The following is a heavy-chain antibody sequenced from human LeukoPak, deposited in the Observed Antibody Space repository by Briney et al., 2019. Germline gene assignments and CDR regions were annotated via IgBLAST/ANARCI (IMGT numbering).Heavy chain of an antibody. J-gene: IGHJ4*02. CDR2: IYYSGST. Sequence: SETLSLTCTVSGGSISSYYWSWIRQPPGKGLEWIGYIYYSGSTNYNPSLKSRVTISVDTSKNQFSLKLSSVTAADTAVYYCARWSLSGDFWSGYYFDYWGQGTLVTVSS. CDR3: ARWSLSGDFWSGYYFDY. D-gene: IGHD3-3*01. CDR1: GGSISSYY. V-gene: IGHV4-59*01.